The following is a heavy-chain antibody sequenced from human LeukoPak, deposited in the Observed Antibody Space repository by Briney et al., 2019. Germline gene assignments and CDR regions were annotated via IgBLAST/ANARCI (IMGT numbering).Heavy chain of an antibody. CDR2: ISSSSSYI. D-gene: IGHD1-26*01. Sequence: PGGSLRLSCAASGFTFSSYSMNWVRQAPGKGLEWVSSISSSSSYIYYADSVRGRFTISRDNAKNSLYLQMNSLRAEDTAVYFCARDGVGWFDYWGQGTLVTVSS. J-gene: IGHJ5*01. CDR1: GFTFSSYS. CDR3: ARDGVGWFDY. V-gene: IGHV3-21*01.